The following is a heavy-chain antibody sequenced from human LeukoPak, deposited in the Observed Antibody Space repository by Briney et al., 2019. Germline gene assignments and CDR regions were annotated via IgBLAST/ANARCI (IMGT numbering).Heavy chain of an antibody. CDR2: SNPNSGGT. CDR1: GYIFTGYY. D-gene: IGHD2-8*01. V-gene: IGHV1-2*06. Sequence: ASVRVSCKASGYIFTGYYMNGVRQAPGQWLEWMGRSNPNSGGTNYAQKFQGRVTMTRDTSISTAYMELSRLRSDDTAVYYCARDKGNGLDAFDIWGQGTMVTVSS. J-gene: IGHJ3*02. CDR3: ARDKGNGLDAFDI.